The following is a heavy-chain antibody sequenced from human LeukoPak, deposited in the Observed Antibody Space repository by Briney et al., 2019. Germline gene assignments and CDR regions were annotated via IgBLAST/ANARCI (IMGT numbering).Heavy chain of an antibody. V-gene: IGHV4-4*07. CDR2: IYTSGST. Sequence: SETLSLTCTVSGGSISSYYWSWIRQPAGKGLEWIGRIYTSGSTNYNPSLKSRVTMSVDTSKNQFSLKLSSVTAADTAIYYCARGGYYGSGNDFRFDPWGQGTLVTVSS. D-gene: IGHD3-10*01. CDR3: ARGGYYGSGNDFRFDP. CDR1: GGSISSYY. J-gene: IGHJ5*02.